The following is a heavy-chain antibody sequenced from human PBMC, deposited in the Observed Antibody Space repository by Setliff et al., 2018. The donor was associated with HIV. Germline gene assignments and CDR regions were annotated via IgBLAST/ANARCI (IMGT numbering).Heavy chain of an antibody. CDR3: ARDQSFSGFGFFDY. Sequence: GASVKVSCKASGYTFTNYGISWVRQAPGGGLEWLGGIIPLSGTTSFAQQYRDRVTFTADESTTTVYMELHSVTFGDTAVYYCARDQSFSGFGFFDYWGQGTPVTVSS. CDR1: GYTFTNYG. V-gene: IGHV1-69*13. J-gene: IGHJ4*02. CDR2: IIPLSGTT. D-gene: IGHD1-26*01.